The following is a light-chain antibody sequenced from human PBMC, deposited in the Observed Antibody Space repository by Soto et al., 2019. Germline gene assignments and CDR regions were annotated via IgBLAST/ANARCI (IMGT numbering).Light chain of an antibody. CDR1: QSVSSH. V-gene: IGKV3-11*01. CDR3: QQRSNWPPGYT. Sequence: ELVLTQSPATLSLSPGERATLSCRASQSVSSHLAWYQQKPGQAPRLLMYDTFNRATGIPARFNGSGSGTDFTLTVSSLEPKDFAVYYCQQRSNWPPGYTFGQGTKVEIK. J-gene: IGKJ2*01. CDR2: DTF.